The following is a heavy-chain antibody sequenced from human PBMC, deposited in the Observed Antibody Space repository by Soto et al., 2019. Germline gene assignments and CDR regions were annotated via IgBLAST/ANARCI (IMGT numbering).Heavy chain of an antibody. CDR2: IYHSGST. J-gene: IGHJ4*02. CDR1: GGSISSSNC. CDR3: ARAAMGGSSWPFDY. D-gene: IGHD6-13*01. V-gene: IGHV4-4*02. Sequence: LSLTCAVSGGSISSSNCWIWVRQPPGKGLEWIGEIYHSGSTNYNPSLKSRVTISVDKSKNQFSLKLSSVTAADTAVYYCARAAMGGSSWPFDYWGQGTLVTVSS.